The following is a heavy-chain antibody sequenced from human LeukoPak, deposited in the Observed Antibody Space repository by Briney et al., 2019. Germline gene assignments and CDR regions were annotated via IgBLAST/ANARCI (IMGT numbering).Heavy chain of an antibody. J-gene: IGHJ5*02. CDR1: GYTFTSYG. CDR2: ISAYNGNT. V-gene: IGHV1-18*01. Sequence: ASVKVSCKASGYTFTSYGVIWVRRAPGQGLEWMGWISAYNGNTNYAQKVQGRVTMTTDTSTSTAYMELRSLRFDATAVYYCARCDYYDSSGRWWFDPWGQGTLVTVSS. CDR3: ARCDYYDSSGRWWFDP. D-gene: IGHD3-22*01.